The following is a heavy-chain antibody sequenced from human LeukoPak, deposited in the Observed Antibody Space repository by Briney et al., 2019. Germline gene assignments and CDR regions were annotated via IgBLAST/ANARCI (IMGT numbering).Heavy chain of an antibody. CDR3: ARALRIEQRLFSY. Sequence: ASVKVSCKASGYTFTGYYMHWVRQAPGQGLEWMGWINPNSGGTNYAQKFQGRVTMTRDTSISTAYMELSRLRSDYTAVYYCARALRIEQRLFSYWGQGTLVTVSS. D-gene: IGHD6-25*01. J-gene: IGHJ4*02. CDR2: INPNSGGT. CDR1: GYTFTGYY. V-gene: IGHV1-2*02.